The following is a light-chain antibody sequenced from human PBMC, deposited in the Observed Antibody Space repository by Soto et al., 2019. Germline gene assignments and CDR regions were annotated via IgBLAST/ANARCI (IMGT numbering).Light chain of an antibody. J-gene: IGLJ2*01. CDR1: SSNIGSNT. V-gene: IGLV1-44*01. Sequence: QSVLTQPPSASGTPGQRVTISCSGSSSNIGSNTVNWYQQFPGTAPKLLIYSNNQRPSGVPDRFSGSKSGTSASLAFSGLQSEDEADYYCAAWDDSLNGPVVFGGGTKLTVL. CDR3: AAWDDSLNGPVV. CDR2: SNN.